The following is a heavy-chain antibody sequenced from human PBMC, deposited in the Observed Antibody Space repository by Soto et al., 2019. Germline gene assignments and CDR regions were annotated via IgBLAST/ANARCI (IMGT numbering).Heavy chain of an antibody. CDR3: AREDIVVVVPRIYYYYGMDV. Sequence: GGSLRLSCAASGFTFSSYGMHWVRQAPGKGLEWVAVIWYDGSNKYYADSVKGRFTISRDNSKNTLYLQMNSLRAEDTAVYYCAREDIVVVVPRIYYYYGMDVWGQGTTVTVSS. CDR1: GFTFSSYG. CDR2: IWYDGSNK. V-gene: IGHV3-33*01. J-gene: IGHJ6*02. D-gene: IGHD2-15*01.